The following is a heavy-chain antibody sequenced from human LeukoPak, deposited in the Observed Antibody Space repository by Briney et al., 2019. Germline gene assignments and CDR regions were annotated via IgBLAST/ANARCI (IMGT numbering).Heavy chain of an antibody. V-gene: IGHV2-5*02. D-gene: IGHD3-16*01. CDR3: SHRGVLIPYFDY. J-gene: IGHJ4*02. CDR2: IYWDDDK. Sequence: ESGPTLVKPTQTLTLTCSFSGFSLTTSGVGVGWIRQPPGKALEWLALIYWDDDKRYSPSLKSRLTVTKDTSKNQVVLTMTNMDPVDTATYYCSHRGVLIPYFDYWGQGALVTVSS. CDR1: GFSLTTSGVG.